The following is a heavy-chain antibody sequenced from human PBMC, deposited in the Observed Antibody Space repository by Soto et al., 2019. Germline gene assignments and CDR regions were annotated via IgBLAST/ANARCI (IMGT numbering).Heavy chain of an antibody. D-gene: IGHD5-12*01. CDR3: SRGYSGYGYY. Sequence: SETLSLTCTVSGGTITRYDRSWIRQPPEKGLEWIGYIYFSGSANYNPSLKSRVTISVDTSKNQFSLKLSSVTAADTAVYYCSRGYSGYGYYWGRGTLVTGSS. J-gene: IGHJ4*02. V-gene: IGHV4-59*08. CDR2: IYFSGSA. CDR1: GGTITRYD.